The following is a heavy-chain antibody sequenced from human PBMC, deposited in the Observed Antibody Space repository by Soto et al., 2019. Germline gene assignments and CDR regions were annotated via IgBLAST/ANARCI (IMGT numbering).Heavy chain of an antibody. CDR1: GFTFSSYA. CDR2: ISGSGGST. V-gene: IGHV3-23*01. D-gene: IGHD2-2*01. Sequence: PGGSLRLSCAASGFTFSSYAMSWVRQAPGKGLEWVSAISGSGGSTYYADSVKGRFTISRDNSKNTLYLQMNSLRAEDTAVYYCAKGVVPAAKSYYYYGMDVWGQGTTVTVSS. J-gene: IGHJ6*02. CDR3: AKGVVPAAKSYYYYGMDV.